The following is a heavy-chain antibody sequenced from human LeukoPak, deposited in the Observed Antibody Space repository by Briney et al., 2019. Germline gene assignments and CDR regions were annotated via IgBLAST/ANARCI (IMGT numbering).Heavy chain of an antibody. CDR1: GGSISSYY. Sequence: PSETLSLTCTVSGGSISSYYWSWIRQPPGKGLEWIGYIHYSGSTNYNPSLKSRVTISVDTSKNQFSLKLNSMTAADTAVYYCARVARSSWSFDYWGQGTLVTVSS. CDR3: ARVARSSWSFDY. D-gene: IGHD6-13*01. V-gene: IGHV4-59*01. J-gene: IGHJ4*02. CDR2: IHYSGST.